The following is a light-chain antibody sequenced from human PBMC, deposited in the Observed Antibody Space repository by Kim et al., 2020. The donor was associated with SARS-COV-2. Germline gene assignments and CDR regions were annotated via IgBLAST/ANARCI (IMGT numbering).Light chain of an antibody. J-gene: IGKJ1*01. CDR2: GAS. V-gene: IGKV3-20*01. Sequence: EIVLTQSPGTLSLSRGERATLSCRASQSVSSNYLAWYQQKPGQAPRLLIYGASSRATGIPDRFSGSGSGTDFTLTITRLEPEDFAVYYCQQYSSSPATFGQGTKVDIK. CDR3: QQYSSSPAT. CDR1: QSVSSNY.